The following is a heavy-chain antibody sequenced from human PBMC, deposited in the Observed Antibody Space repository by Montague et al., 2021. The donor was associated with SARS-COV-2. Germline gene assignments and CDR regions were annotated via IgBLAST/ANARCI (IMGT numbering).Heavy chain of an antibody. CDR2: FPESSGS. CDR3: ARENSCWCAVGH. J-gene: IGHJ4*02. Sequence: SETLSLTCTVSGVSVGTSCCSWVCLRQSPRIGLVWIVRFPESSGSNYNPSLESRVTIYVDTSKNFFSLRLRSVTAADTAVYYCARENSCWCAVGHWGQGILVTVSS. V-gene: IGHV4-39*02. CDR1: GVSVGTSCCS. D-gene: IGHD2-8*02.